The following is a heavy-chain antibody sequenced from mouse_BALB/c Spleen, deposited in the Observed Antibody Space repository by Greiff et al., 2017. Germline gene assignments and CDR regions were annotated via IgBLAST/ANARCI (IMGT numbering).Heavy chain of an antibody. J-gene: IGHJ2*01. D-gene: IGHD2-14*01. CDR2: ISSGSSTN. CDR1: GFTFSSFG. V-gene: IGHV5-17*02. CDR3: ARGTPYDFDY. Sequence: EVQLVESGGGLVQPGGSRKLSCAASGFTFSSFGMHWVRQAPEKGLEWVAYISSGSSTNYYADTVQGRITISRDNHKNTLFLQMTSLESEDTARYYCARGTPYDFDYWGQGTTVTVSS.